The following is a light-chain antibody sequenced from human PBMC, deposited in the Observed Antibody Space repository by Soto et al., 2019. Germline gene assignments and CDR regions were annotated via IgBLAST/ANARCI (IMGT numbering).Light chain of an antibody. J-gene: IGKJ1*01. CDR3: QQYNNWPPWT. V-gene: IGKV3D-15*01. Sequence: EIVMTQSPATLSVSPGERATLSCRAIQSVSNNYLAWYQQKPGQAPRLLIYGASNRATGIPDRFSGSGSGIEFTLTISSLQSEDFAVYYCQQYNNWPPWTFGQGTKVDI. CDR2: GAS. CDR1: QSVSNN.